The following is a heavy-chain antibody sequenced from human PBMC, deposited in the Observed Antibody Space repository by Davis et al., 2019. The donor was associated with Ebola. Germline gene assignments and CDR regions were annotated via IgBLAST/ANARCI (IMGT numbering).Heavy chain of an antibody. Sequence: PGGSLRLSCPASGFTFGDYAMSWFRQAPGKGLEWVGFIRSKAYGGTTEYGASVKGRFTISRDDSKSIAYLQMNSLKTEDTAVYYCTREASGTGLLAYWGQGTLVAVSS. CDR1: GFTFGDYA. D-gene: IGHD2-2*01. CDR3: TREASGTGLLAY. CDR2: IRSKAYGGTT. V-gene: IGHV3-49*03. J-gene: IGHJ4*02.